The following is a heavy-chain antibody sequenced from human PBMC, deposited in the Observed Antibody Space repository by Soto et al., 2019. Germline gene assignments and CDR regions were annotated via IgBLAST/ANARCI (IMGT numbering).Heavy chain of an antibody. V-gene: IGHV3-30-3*01. CDR2: ISYDGSNK. D-gene: IGHD3-16*01. Sequence: GGSLRLSCAASGFTFSSYTMHWVRQAPGKGLEWVAVISYDGSNKYYADSVKGRFTISRDNSKNTLYLQMNSLRAEDTAVYYCAREGGSRTDWERSANDAFDIWGQGTMVTVSS. CDR3: AREGGSRTDWERSANDAFDI. CDR1: GFTFSSYT. J-gene: IGHJ3*02.